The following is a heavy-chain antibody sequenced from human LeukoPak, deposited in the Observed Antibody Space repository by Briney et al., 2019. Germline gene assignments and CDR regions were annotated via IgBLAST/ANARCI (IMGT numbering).Heavy chain of an antibody. CDR2: INHSGST. Sequence: SEPLSLPCAVAGGSFIGYYWSGTRQPQGKGREGIGEINHSGSTNYNPSLNSRVPISAHTSKNQFSLNLTSVTAADTAVYYCARGRSVLRYFDWLPRAYYFDYWGQGTLVTVSS. J-gene: IGHJ4*02. CDR1: GGSFIGYY. V-gene: IGHV4-34*01. D-gene: IGHD3-9*01. CDR3: ARGRSVLRYFDWLPRAYYFDY.